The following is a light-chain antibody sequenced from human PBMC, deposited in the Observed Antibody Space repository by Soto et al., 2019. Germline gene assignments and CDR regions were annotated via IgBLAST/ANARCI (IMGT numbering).Light chain of an antibody. V-gene: IGLV1-44*01. CDR3: VAWDDSLNGHVV. Sequence: QPVLTQPPSAYGTPGQRVAISCSGGNSNIGTNHVNWYQQLPGTAPKLLIYGNNQRPSGVPDRFSGSRSGTSASLAISGLQSEDEADYYCVAWDDSLNGHVVFGGGTKLTVL. CDR2: GNN. CDR1: NSNIGTNH. J-gene: IGLJ2*01.